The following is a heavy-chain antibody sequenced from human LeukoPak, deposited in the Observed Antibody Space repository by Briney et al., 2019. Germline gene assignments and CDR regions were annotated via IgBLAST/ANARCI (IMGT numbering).Heavy chain of an antibody. J-gene: IGHJ3*02. CDR3: AKDLPNTMIVVVITTDAFDI. D-gene: IGHD3-22*01. CDR1: GFTFSSNA. Sequence: AGGSLRLSCAASGFTFSSNAMTWVRQAPGKGLEWVSTITGSDDTTYYADSVRGRFTISRDYSKNTLYLQMNSLRAEDTAVYYCAKDLPNTMIVVVITTDAFDIWGQGTMVTVSS. V-gene: IGHV3-23*01. CDR2: ITGSDDTT.